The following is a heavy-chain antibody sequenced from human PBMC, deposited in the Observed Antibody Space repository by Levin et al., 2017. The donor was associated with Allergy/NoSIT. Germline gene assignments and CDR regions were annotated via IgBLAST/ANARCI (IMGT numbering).Heavy chain of an antibody. D-gene: IGHD3-10*01. CDR1: GYTFTSFY. CDR2: IDPSGGRT. Sequence: ASVKVSCKASGYTFTSFYIHWVRQAPGRGLEWMGLIDPSGGRTGYAHKFEGRVTKTRDTSTSTVYLDVSSLRSEDTAVYYCARTLWFGELVPVDYWGQGTLVTVSS. CDR3: ARTLWFGELVPVDY. J-gene: IGHJ4*02. V-gene: IGHV1-46*01.